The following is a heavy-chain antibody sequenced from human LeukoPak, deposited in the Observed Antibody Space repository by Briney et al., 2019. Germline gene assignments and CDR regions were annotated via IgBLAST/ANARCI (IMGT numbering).Heavy chain of an antibody. Sequence: ASVKVSCKASGYTFTSYDINWVRQATGQGLEWMGWMNPNSGNTGYAQKFQGRVTMTRNTSISTAYMELSSLRSEDTAVYYCARGQYCSSTSCNRLGIQLWSSNYYYYGMDVWGQGTTVTVSS. CDR2: MNPNSGNT. D-gene: IGHD2-2*01. CDR1: GYTFTSYD. J-gene: IGHJ6*02. CDR3: ARGQYCSSTSCNRLGIQLWSSNYYYYGMDV. V-gene: IGHV1-8*01.